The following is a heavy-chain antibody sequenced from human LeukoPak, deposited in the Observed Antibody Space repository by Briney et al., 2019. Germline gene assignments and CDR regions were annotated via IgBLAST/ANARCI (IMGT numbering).Heavy chain of an antibody. Sequence: GGSLRLSCAASGFTFSSYAMSWVRQAPGKGLEWVSVIYSGSSTYYADSVKGRFTISRDNSKNTLYLQMSSLRAEDTALYYCARTPVGYYMDVWGKGTTVTVSS. V-gene: IGHV3-23*03. CDR2: IYSGSST. CDR1: GFTFSSYA. J-gene: IGHJ6*03. CDR3: ARTPVGYYMDV. D-gene: IGHD1-26*01.